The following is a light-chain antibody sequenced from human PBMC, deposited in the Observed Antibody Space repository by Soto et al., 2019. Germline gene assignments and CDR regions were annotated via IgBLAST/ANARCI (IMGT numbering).Light chain of an antibody. CDR1: QSISSW. J-gene: IGKJ5*01. Sequence: DIQMTQSPSTLSASVGDRVTITCRASQSISSWLAWYQQKPGRAPNLLIYEASTLESGVTSRFSGSGSGTEVTLIISSLQPDDFATYYCRHYYTYPISFGQGTRLEIK. CDR2: EAS. CDR3: RHYYTYPIS. V-gene: IGKV1-5*03.